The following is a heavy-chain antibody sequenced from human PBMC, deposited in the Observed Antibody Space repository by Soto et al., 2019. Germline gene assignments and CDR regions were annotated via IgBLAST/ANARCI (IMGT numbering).Heavy chain of an antibody. CDR1: GFTFSSYA. Sequence: EVQLVESGGGLVQPGGSLRLSCAAFGFTFSSYAMNWVRQAPGKGLGWISYIGSRSTTIYYADSVKGRFTISRDNAKNSLYLQMNSLRAEDTAIYYCARGGSGYDYFDYWGQGTLVTVSS. D-gene: IGHD5-12*01. J-gene: IGHJ4*02. CDR2: IGSRSTTI. CDR3: ARGGSGYDYFDY. V-gene: IGHV3-48*01.